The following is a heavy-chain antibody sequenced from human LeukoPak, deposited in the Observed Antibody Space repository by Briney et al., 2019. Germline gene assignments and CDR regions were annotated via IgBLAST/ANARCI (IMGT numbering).Heavy chain of an antibody. D-gene: IGHD2-2*02. Sequence: ASVRVSCKTSGYTFSAHYLHWVRQAPGQRPEWVGRIDPASGGTHYAQKFQGRVTVTRDTSTTTVDMELSGPRSDDTAVYYCARVPGPYTTSRFDFWGQGTLVTVSS. CDR2: IDPASGGT. V-gene: IGHV1-2*02. CDR1: GYTFSAHY. J-gene: IGHJ4*02. CDR3: ARVPGPYTTSRFDF.